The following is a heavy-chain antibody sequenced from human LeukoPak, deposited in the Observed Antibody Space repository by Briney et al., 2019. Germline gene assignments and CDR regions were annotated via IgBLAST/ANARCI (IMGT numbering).Heavy chain of an antibody. CDR1: GGSFNGYS. D-gene: IGHD2-2*01. V-gene: IGHV4-34*01. Sequence: TETLSLTCAVYGGSFNGYSWCWIRQPPGKGLAWMGEIHHSGGTNYNPSLKSRVTISVDTSKNQFSLKLRSVTAADTAVYYCARVCLWGGSCYVYYNGMDVWGQGTTVTVSS. CDR2: IHHSGGT. CDR3: ARVCLWGGSCYVYYNGMDV. J-gene: IGHJ6*02.